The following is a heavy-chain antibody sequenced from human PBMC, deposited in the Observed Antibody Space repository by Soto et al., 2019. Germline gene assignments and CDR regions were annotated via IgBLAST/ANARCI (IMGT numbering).Heavy chain of an antibody. D-gene: IGHD3-3*01. CDR2: IPYDGSHQ. J-gene: IGHJ4*02. V-gene: IGHV3-30*18. CDR1: GFTFSSNG. Sequence: QVHLVEYGGGVVQPGRSLRLSCAASGFTFSSNGMHWIRQAPGKGLEWVAVIPYDGSHQYYADSVKGRFSVSRDNSKNTLYLQMNILRSEDTAVYYCAKLRVLEWEVQESDYWGQGTLVSVSS. CDR3: AKLRVLEWEVQESDY.